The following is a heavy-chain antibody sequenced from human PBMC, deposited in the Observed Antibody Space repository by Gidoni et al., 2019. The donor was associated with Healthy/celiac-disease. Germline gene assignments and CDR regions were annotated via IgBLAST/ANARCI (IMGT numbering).Heavy chain of an antibody. Sequence: EVPLLESWGGSVQPGGSLSLSCSVSGFTFSNYAMNWVRKAPGQGLAWVSAISPAGGSPYYADAVKGRFTISRDNSKNTLFLEMNNLRAEDTAVYYCTRDGKFRTDGFDVWGPGSMVTVSS. D-gene: IGHD1-26*01. V-gene: IGHV3-23*01. J-gene: IGHJ3*01. CDR1: GFTFSNYA. CDR3: TRDGKFRTDGFDV. CDR2: ISPAGGSP.